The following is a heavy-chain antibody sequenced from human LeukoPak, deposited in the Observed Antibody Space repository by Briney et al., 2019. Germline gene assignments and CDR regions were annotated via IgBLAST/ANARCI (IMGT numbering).Heavy chain of an antibody. CDR1: GFTFSSYG. J-gene: IGHJ4*02. V-gene: IGHV3-30*02. CDR2: IRNDGSNK. Sequence: GGSLRLSCAASGFTFSSYGMHWVRQAPGKGLEWVAFIRNDGSNKYYADSVKGRFTISRDNSKNTLYLQMNSLRAEDTAVYYCAKDLAVAGYFDYWGQGTLVTVSS. D-gene: IGHD6-19*01. CDR3: AKDLAVAGYFDY.